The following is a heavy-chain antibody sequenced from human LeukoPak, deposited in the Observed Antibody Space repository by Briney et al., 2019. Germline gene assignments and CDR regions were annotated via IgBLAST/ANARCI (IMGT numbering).Heavy chain of an antibody. V-gene: IGHV1-69*06. CDR1: GGTFSSYA. J-gene: IGHJ4*02. Sequence: GASVKVSCKASGGTFSSYAISWVRQAPGQGLEWMGGIIPIFGTANYAQKFQGRVTMTADTSTSTAYMEVRSLRSDDTAVYYCARSGGGYPNNPDYWGQGTLVTVSS. D-gene: IGHD3-22*01. CDR3: ARSGGGYPNNPDY. CDR2: IIPIFGTA.